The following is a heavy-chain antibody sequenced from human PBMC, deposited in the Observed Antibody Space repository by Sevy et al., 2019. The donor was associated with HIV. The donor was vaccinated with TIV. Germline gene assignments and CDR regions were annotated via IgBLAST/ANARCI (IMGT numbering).Heavy chain of an antibody. CDR3: TTEGAD. CDR1: GFTFSDAW. V-gene: IGHV3-15*01. CDR2: IRSEGDGGTT. Sequence: GGSLRLSCAASGFTFSDAWMSWVRQAPRKGLEWVGRIRSEGDGGTTEYAAPVKGRFSIARDDSKNIVYVKMNSLKTEDTGVYYCTTEGADWGQGTLVTVSS. J-gene: IGHJ4*02.